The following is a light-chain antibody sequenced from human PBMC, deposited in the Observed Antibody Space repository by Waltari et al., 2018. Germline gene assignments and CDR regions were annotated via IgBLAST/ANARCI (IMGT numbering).Light chain of an antibody. CDR2: DVS. CDR3: STYTSTNTWV. J-gene: IGLJ3*02. Sequence: QSALTQPASVSGSPGQSITISCTGTSSDVAGYNYVSWYQQHPGKAPKVKIYDVSNRPSAVAIRISGSKSGNTASLTISGLQAEDEADYYCSTYTSTNTWVFGGGTRLTV. V-gene: IGLV2-14*03. CDR1: SSDVAGYNY.